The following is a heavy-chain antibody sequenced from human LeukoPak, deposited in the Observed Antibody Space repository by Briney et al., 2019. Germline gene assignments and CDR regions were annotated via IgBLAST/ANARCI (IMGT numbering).Heavy chain of an antibody. CDR3: ARGRENYGSGKSDFGY. CDR1: GFSFGDYF. V-gene: IGHV3-11*04. CDR2: ISSSGSTK. Sequence: GGSLRLSCAASGFSFGDYFVTWIRQAPGKGLEWISYISSSGSTKYYADSVKGRFTISTDNAKNSLYLQMNSLRVEDTAVYYCARGRENYGSGKSDFGYWGQGTLVTVSS. D-gene: IGHD3-10*01. J-gene: IGHJ4*02.